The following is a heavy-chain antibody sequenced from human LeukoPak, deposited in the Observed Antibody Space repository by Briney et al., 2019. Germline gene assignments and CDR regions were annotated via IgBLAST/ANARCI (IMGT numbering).Heavy chain of an antibody. D-gene: IGHD6-13*01. CDR1: GYSLTGHY. J-gene: IGHJ5*02. CDR2: INPNSGGT. CDR3: ARGRAKGTHSSSWSRWFDP. Sequence: ASVKVSCKPSGYSLTGHYMHWVRQAPGQGLEWMGWINPNSGGTSFAQKFQGRVTMTRDTSISTAYMELSRLRFDDTAVYYCARGRAKGTHSSSWSRWFDPWGQGTLVTVSS. V-gene: IGHV1-2*02.